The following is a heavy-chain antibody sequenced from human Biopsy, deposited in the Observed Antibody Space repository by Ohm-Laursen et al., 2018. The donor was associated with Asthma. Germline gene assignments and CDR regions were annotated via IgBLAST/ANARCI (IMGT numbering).Heavy chain of an antibody. CDR3: ARVPTTLRYFDL. V-gene: IGHV4-61*01. CDR2: ISYSGST. CDR1: GGSVSSCSYY. J-gene: IGHJ2*01. Sequence: VTLSLTCTVSGGSVSSCSYYWSWIRQPPGKGLAWVSYISYSGSTDYNPSLKSRLTISMDTSKNQFSLKLSSVTAADTAVYYCARVPTTLRYFDLWGRGTLVTVSS. D-gene: IGHD2-15*01.